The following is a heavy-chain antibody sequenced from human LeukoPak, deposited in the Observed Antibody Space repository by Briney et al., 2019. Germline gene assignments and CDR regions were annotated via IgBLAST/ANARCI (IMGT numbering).Heavy chain of an antibody. Sequence: SETLSLTCTVSGGSISSYYWSWIRQPPGKGLEWIGYIYTSGSTNYNPSLKSRVTISVDTSKNQFSLKLSSVTAADTAVYYCARHRTIFDPWGQGTLVTVSS. CDR1: GGSISSYY. CDR2: IYTSGST. V-gene: IGHV4-4*09. J-gene: IGHJ5*02. CDR3: ARHRTIFDP. D-gene: IGHD3-3*01.